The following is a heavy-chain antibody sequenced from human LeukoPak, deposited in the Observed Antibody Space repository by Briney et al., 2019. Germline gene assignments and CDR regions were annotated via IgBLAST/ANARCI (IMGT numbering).Heavy chain of an antibody. V-gene: IGHV3-23*01. D-gene: IGHD4-17*01. CDR1: GFTFSSYA. CDR2: ISGSGTNT. CDR3: AKDDGDYEYYYYGMDV. Sequence: GGSLRLSCAASGFTFSSYAMSWVRQGPGKGLEWVSAISGSGTNTYYADSVKGRFTISRDNSENTLYLQMNSLRAEDTALYYCAKDDGDYEYYYYGMDVWGQGTTVTVSS. J-gene: IGHJ6*02.